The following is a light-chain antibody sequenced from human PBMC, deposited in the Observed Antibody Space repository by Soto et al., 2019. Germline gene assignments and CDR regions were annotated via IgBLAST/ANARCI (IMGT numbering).Light chain of an antibody. Sequence: EIVRTQSPATLSVSPGARSTLSCRASQSVSSNLAWYQQKPGQAPRLLIYGASTRATGIPARFSGSGSGTEFTLTISSLQSEDFAVYYCQQYNNWPPWTFGQGTKVEIK. CDR1: QSVSSN. CDR2: GAS. CDR3: QQYNNWPPWT. J-gene: IGKJ1*01. V-gene: IGKV3-15*01.